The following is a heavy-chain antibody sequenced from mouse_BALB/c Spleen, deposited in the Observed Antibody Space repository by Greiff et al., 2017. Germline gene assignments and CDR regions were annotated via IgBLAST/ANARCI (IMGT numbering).Heavy chain of an antibody. CDR1: GFTFSSYG. V-gene: IGHV5-6*01. D-gene: IGHD2-3*01. CDR3: ATLDGYSYWYFDV. J-gene: IGHJ1*01. CDR2: ISSGGSYT. Sequence: EVKLVESGGDLVKPGGSLKLSCAASGFTFSSYGMSWVRQTPDKRLEWVATISSGGSYTYYPDSVKGRFTISRDNAKNTLYLQMSSLKSEDTAMYYCATLDGYSYWYFDVWGAGTTVTVSS.